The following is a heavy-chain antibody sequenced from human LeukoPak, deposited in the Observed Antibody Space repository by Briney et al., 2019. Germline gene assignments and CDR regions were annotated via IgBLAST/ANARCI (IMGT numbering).Heavy chain of an antibody. J-gene: IGHJ5*02. D-gene: IGHD3-10*01. V-gene: IGHV1-8*01. CDR3: ARDPGRKHRLWFGELGNWFDP. CDR1: GYTFTSYD. Sequence: GASVKVSCKASGYTFTSYDINWVRQATGQGLEWMGWMNPNSGNTGYTQKFQGRVTMTRNTSISTAYMELSSLRSEDTAVYYCARDPGRKHRLWFGELGNWFDPWGQGTLVTVSS. CDR2: MNPNSGNT.